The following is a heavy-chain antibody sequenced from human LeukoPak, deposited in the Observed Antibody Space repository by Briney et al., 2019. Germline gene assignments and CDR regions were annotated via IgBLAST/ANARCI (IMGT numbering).Heavy chain of an antibody. D-gene: IGHD3-22*01. CDR2: ISSSSSYI. J-gene: IGHJ5*02. Sequence: GGSLRLSCAASGFTFSSYSMNWVRQAPGKGLEWVSSISSSSSYIYYADSVKGRFTISRDNAKNSLYLQMNSLRAEDTAVYYCARSSSGTFGWFDPWGQGTLVTVSS. CDR1: GFTFSSYS. V-gene: IGHV3-21*01. CDR3: ARSSSGTFGWFDP.